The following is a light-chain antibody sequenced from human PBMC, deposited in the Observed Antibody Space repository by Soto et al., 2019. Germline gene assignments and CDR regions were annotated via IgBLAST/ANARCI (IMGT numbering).Light chain of an antibody. Sequence: EIVLTQSPVTLSLSPGESATLSCRASQTVGSDYLAWYQQRPGQAPRLLIYGASSRATGIPDRFSGSGSGTDFTLTIGRLEPEDFAMYFCQQYRTSAQTFGQGTKVDIK. V-gene: IGKV3-20*01. CDR2: GAS. CDR1: QTVGSDY. J-gene: IGKJ1*01. CDR3: QQYRTSAQT.